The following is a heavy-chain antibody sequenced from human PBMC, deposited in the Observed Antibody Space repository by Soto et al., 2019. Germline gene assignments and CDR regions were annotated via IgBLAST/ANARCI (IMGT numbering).Heavy chain of an antibody. CDR3: ARDGHQWLPRGYYYGMDF. J-gene: IGHJ6*02. V-gene: IGHV4-59*01. D-gene: IGHD6-19*01. Sequence: SETLSLTCTVSGGSISSYYWSWIRQPPGKGLEWIGYIYYSGSTNYNPSLKSRVTISVDTSKNQFSLKLSSVTAADTAVYYCARDGHQWLPRGYYYGMDFWGQGTTVTVYS. CDR1: GGSISSYY. CDR2: IYYSGST.